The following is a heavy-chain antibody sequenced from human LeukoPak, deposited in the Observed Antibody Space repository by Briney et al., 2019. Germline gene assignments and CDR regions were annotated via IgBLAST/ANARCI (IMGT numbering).Heavy chain of an antibody. CDR2: IYYGGST. D-gene: IGHD2-2*01. J-gene: IGHJ5*02. CDR3: ARQDAYGTSPFDP. Sequence: SETLSLTCTVSGGSISSYYWSWIRQPPGKGLEWIGYIYYGGSTNYNPSLKSRVTISVDTSKNQFSLKLSSVTAADTAVYYCARQDAYGTSPFDPWGQGTLVTVSS. V-gene: IGHV4-59*08. CDR1: GGSISSYY.